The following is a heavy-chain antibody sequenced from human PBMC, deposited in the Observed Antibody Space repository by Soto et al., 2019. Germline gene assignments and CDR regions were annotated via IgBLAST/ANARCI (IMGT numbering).Heavy chain of an antibody. D-gene: IGHD1-7*01. CDR3: ARESGENWTYEAH. V-gene: IGHV4-4*07. Sequence: QVQQLESVPGLVKPWDTLSLTCPVSGAYVSDFSWSWIRQPAGKGLEWIWRITVNGITQYTPSFRSRVTMSMDTSRNQFSRNLQSATAADTALYYCARESGENWTYEAHWGQGALVTVSS. CDR2: ITVNGIT. J-gene: IGHJ1*01. CDR1: GAYVSDFS.